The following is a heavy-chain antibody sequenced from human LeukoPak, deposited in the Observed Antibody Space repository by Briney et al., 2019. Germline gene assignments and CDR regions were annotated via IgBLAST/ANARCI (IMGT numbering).Heavy chain of an antibody. CDR2: INHSGST. CDR3: ASGMVVPAAMGPESRWFDP. Sequence: PSETLSLTCAVSGGSISSGGYSWSWIRQPPGKGLEWIGEINHSGSTNYNPSLKSRVTISVDTSKNQFSLKLSSVTAADTAVYYCASGMVVPAAMGPESRWFDPWGQGTLVTVSS. V-gene: IGHV4-34*01. D-gene: IGHD2-2*01. J-gene: IGHJ5*02. CDR1: GGSISSGGYS.